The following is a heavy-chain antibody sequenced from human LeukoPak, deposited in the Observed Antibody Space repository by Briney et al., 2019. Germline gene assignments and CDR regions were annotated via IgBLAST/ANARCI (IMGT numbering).Heavy chain of an antibody. D-gene: IGHD1-14*01. CDR2: IYTSGST. Sequence: RASQTLSLTCTVFGGSISSGSYYWSWIRQPAGKGLEWIGRIYTSGSTNYNPSLKSRVTISVDTSKNRFSLKLSSVTAADTAVYYCARDHRGPLPWYFDLWGRGTLVTVSS. CDR1: GGSISSGSYY. J-gene: IGHJ2*01. V-gene: IGHV4-61*02. CDR3: ARDHRGPLPWYFDL.